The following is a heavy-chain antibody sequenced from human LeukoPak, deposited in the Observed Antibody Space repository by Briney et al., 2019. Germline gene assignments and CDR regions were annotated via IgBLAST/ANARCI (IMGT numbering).Heavy chain of an antibody. Sequence: GGSLRLSCAASGFIFNDYAMSWVRQVPGKGLECVSVISASGGKTYYADSVKGRFTISRDTSKTTISLQMNSLRVEDSAVYYCAKWTRTTLFRGDRARFDSWGQGTLVTVSS. J-gene: IGHJ4*02. D-gene: IGHD3-10*01. CDR2: ISASGGKT. CDR1: GFIFNDYA. CDR3: AKWTRTTLFRGDRARFDS. V-gene: IGHV3-23*01.